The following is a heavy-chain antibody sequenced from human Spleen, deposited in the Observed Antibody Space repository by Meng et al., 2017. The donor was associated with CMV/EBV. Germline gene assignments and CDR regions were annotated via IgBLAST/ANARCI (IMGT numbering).Heavy chain of an antibody. J-gene: IGHJ4*02. CDR3: ARSHSGYDWDYFDS. D-gene: IGHD5-12*01. Sequence: KSSGGTFSNYAISWVRQAPGQGLEWMGGIIPIFGTANYAQKFQGRVTITTDESTSTAHMEVSSLRSEDTAVYYCARSHSGYDWDYFDSWGQGTLVTVSS. CDR2: IIPIFGTA. V-gene: IGHV1-69*05. CDR1: GGTFSNYA.